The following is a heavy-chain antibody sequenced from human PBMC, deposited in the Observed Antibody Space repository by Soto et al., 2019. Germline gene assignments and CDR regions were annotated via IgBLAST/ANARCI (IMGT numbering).Heavy chain of an antibody. D-gene: IGHD3-22*01. CDR3: ARESKQYYYDSSGYLAAEILGQNPFDY. CDR1: GFTFSDYY. V-gene: IGHV3-11*06. J-gene: IGHJ4*02. CDR2: ISSSSSYT. Sequence: GGSLRLSCAASGFTFSDYYMSWIRQAPGKGLEWVSYISSSSSYTNYADSVKGRFTISRDNAKNSLYLQMNSLRAEDTAVYYCARESKQYYYDSSGYLAAEILGQNPFDYWGQGTLVTVSS.